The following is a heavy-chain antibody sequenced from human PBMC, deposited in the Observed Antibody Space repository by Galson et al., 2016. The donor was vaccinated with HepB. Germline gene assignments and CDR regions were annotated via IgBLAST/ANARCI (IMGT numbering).Heavy chain of an antibody. D-gene: IGHD5-12*01. CDR2: IHYSGAT. CDR3: AREYSAFEY. Sequence: TLSLTCGVSSGSISTYYWHWIRQAPGKGLEWIGFIHYSGATYYNPSLMSRVTMSVDTSKNQFSLRLASVTTADTAVYYCAREYSAFEYWGPGIMVTVSS. V-gene: IGHV4-59*01. CDR1: SGSISTYY. J-gene: IGHJ4*02.